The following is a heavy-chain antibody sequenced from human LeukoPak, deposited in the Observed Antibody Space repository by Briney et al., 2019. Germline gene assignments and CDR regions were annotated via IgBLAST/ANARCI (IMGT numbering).Heavy chain of an antibody. CDR3: ARELIHRGGSYPDY. CDR1: GDSVSSNSAA. Sequence: QTLSLTCAISGDSVSSNSAAWTWIRQSPTRGLQWLGRTYYRSKWYNDYAVSVKSRITINPDTSKNQFSLQLNSVTPEDTAVYFCARELIHRGGSYPDYWGQGTLVTVSS. J-gene: IGHJ4*02. CDR2: TYYRSKWYN. D-gene: IGHD1-26*01. V-gene: IGHV6-1*01.